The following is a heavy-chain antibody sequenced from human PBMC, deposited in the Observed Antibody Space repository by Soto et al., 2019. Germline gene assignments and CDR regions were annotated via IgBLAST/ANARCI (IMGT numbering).Heavy chain of an antibody. CDR2: ISYDGSNK. CDR1: GFTFSSYG. D-gene: IGHD6-13*01. Sequence: GSLRLSCAASGFTFSSYGMHWVRQAPGKGLEWVAVISYDGSNKYYADSVKGRFTISRDNSKNTLYLQMNSLRAEDTAVYYCAKDNAWGARSDIAAAGTTYYYGMDVWGQGTTVTVSS. V-gene: IGHV3-30*18. CDR3: AKDNAWGARSDIAAAGTTYYYGMDV. J-gene: IGHJ6*02.